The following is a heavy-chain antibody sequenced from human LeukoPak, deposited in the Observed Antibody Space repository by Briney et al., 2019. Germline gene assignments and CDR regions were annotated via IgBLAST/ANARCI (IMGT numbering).Heavy chain of an antibody. CDR1: GFTFSSYA. CDR3: ARRPYSRWLQLDDAFDI. V-gene: IGHV3-30-3*01. J-gene: IGHJ3*02. Sequence: PGGSLRLSCAASGFTFSSYAMHWVRQAPGKGLEWVAVISYDGSNKYYADSVKGRFTISRDNSKNMLYLQMNSLRAEDTAVYYCARRPYSRWLQLDDAFDIWGQGTMVTVSS. CDR2: ISYDGSNK. D-gene: IGHD5-24*01.